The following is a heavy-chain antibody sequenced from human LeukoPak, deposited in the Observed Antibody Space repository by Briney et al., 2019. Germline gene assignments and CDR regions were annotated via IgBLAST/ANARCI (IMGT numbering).Heavy chain of an antibody. D-gene: IGHD2-15*01. V-gene: IGHV4-59*08. CDR3: ARRMKLADKGDAFDI. Sequence: PSETQSLTCTVSGDSINSDYWNWIRQPPGKGLEWIGFIYYSGSTNYNPSLKSRVTISVDASRNHFSLKLNSVTAADTAVYYCARRMKLADKGDAFDIWGQGTMVTVSS. CDR2: IYYSGST. J-gene: IGHJ3*02. CDR1: GDSINSDY.